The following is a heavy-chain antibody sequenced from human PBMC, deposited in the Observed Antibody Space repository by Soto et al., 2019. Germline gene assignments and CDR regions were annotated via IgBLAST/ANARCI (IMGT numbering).Heavy chain of an antibody. CDR3: ARDIWSGNYKWFDS. D-gene: IGHD3-3*01. Sequence: GGSLRLSCAASTLTVSLYGIQWVRQAPGKGLDWVAFISNDGGTQYYADSVKGRFSISRDNSMNTVDLHMNGLRAEDTAIYYCARDIWSGNYKWFDSWGQGTLVTVSS. CDR2: ISNDGGTQ. CDR1: TLTVSLYG. J-gene: IGHJ5*01. V-gene: IGHV3-30*03.